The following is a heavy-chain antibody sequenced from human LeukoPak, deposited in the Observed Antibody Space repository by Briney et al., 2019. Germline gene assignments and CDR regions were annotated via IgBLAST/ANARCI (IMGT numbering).Heavy chain of an antibody. CDR1: GYTFTGYY. J-gene: IGHJ4*02. CDR3: ARVWEDYCSSTSCFHFDY. D-gene: IGHD2-2*01. V-gene: IGHV1-2*02. Sequence: ASVKVSRKASGYTFTGYYMHWVRQAPGQGLEWMGWINPNSGGTNYAQKFQGRVTMTRDTSISTAYMELSRLRSDDTAVYYCARVWEDYCSSTSCFHFDYWGQGTLVTVSS. CDR2: INPNSGGT.